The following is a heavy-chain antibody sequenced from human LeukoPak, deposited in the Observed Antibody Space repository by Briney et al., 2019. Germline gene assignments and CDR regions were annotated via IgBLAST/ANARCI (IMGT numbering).Heavy chain of an antibody. CDR3: ARDGDYDSTGQPDAFDI. D-gene: IGHD3-22*01. Sequence: SVKASCKASGGTYSSYAISWVRQAPGQGLEWMGGIIPIFGTANYAQKFQGRVTITADESTSTAYMELSSLRSEDTAVYYCARDGDYDSTGQPDAFDIWGQGTMVTVSS. J-gene: IGHJ3*02. CDR2: IIPIFGTA. V-gene: IGHV1-69*01. CDR1: GGTYSSYA.